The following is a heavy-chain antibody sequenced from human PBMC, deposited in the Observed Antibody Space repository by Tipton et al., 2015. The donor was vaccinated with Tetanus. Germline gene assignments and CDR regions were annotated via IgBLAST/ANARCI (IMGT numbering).Heavy chain of an antibody. Sequence: TLSLTCSVSGGSISSSGVYYWGWLRQDPGKGLEWIGRISYSGNTAYNPSLKSRVAISVDTSKNQFSLKLTSVTAADTAVYYCARRGGDFLTGYYDSWGQGTPVIVSS. CDR2: ISYSGNT. J-gene: IGHJ4*02. D-gene: IGHD3-9*01. V-gene: IGHV4-39*01. CDR3: ARRGGDFLTGYYDS. CDR1: GGSISSSGVYY.